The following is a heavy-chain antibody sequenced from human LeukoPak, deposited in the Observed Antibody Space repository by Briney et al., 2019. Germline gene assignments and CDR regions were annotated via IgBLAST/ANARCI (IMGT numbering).Heavy chain of an antibody. V-gene: IGHV4-39*01. CDR2: ICYSGST. CDR1: GGSIGSSSYC. CDR3: ARTENYIPEDCFDP. D-gene: IGHD5-24*01. Sequence: PSETLSLTCSVSGGSIGSSSYCWGWNRQPPGKGLEWIGTICYSGSTFYNPSLKSRVTLSVDTSKNQFSLKLSSVTAADTAVYYCARTENYIPEDCFDPWGQGTLVTVSS. J-gene: IGHJ5*02.